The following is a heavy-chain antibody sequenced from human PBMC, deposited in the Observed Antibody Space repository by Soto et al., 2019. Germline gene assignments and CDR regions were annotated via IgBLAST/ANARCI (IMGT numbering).Heavy chain of an antibody. D-gene: IGHD4-17*01. CDR2: IYSGGST. V-gene: IGHV3-53*01. CDR1: GFTVSSNY. CDR3: AREFRSTVTTDAVYYYYGMDV. Sequence: GVSLRLSFAASGFTVSSNYMSWFRQAPGKGLEWVSVIYSGGSTYYADSVKGRFTISRDNSKNTLYLQMSSLRAEDTAVYYCAREFRSTVTTDAVYYYYGMDVWGQGTTVTVSS. J-gene: IGHJ6*02.